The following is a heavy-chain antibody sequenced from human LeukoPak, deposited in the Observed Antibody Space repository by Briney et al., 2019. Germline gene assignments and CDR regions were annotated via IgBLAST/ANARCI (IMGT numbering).Heavy chain of an antibody. CDR3: ARHRSGWLQSSFDY. J-gene: IGHJ4*02. D-gene: IGHD5-24*01. Sequence: SSETLSLTCTVSGDSISSGDYYWSWIRQPPGKGLEWIGSIYYSGSSFDNPALKSRVTISVDTSKNQFSLKLSSVTAADTAVYYCARHRSGWLQSSFDYWGQGTLVTVSS. V-gene: IGHV4-39*01. CDR2: IYYSGSS. CDR1: GDSISSGDYY.